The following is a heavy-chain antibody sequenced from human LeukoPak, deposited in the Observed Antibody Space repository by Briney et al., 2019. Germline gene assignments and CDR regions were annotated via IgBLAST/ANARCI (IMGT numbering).Heavy chain of an antibody. CDR2: INPNSGGT. CDR1: GYTFTGYY. Sequence: ASVKVSCKASGYTFTGYYMHWVRQAPGQGLEWMGWINPNSGGTNYAQKFQGRVTMTRDTSISTAYMELSRLRSDDTAMYYCARAPIVGATTHLYLFDYWGQGTLVTVSS. V-gene: IGHV1-2*02. D-gene: IGHD1-26*01. J-gene: IGHJ4*02. CDR3: ARAPIVGATTHLYLFDY.